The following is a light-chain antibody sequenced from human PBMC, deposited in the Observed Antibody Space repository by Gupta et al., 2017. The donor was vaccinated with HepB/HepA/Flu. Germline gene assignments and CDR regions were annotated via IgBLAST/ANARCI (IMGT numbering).Light chain of an antibody. CDR1: SSDVGRYNY. V-gene: IGLV2-14*01. J-gene: IGLJ2*01. CDR2: DVS. CDR3: SSYTTSSSVV. Sequence: QSALTQPASVSGSPGQSITISCTGTSSDVGRYNYVSWYQQHPGKAHKLSIYDVSHRTAGVSNRFSGSKSGNTASLTISGRQPEDEAEYSCSSYTTSSSVVFGGGTKLTGL.